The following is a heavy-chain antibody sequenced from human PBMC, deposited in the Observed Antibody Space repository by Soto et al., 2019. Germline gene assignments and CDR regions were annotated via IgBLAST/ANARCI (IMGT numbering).Heavy chain of an antibody. CDR2: IWYDGSNK. CDR3: AREMDTAMVSAFDY. CDR1: GFTFSSYG. J-gene: IGHJ4*02. D-gene: IGHD5-18*01. Sequence: QVQLVESGGGVVQPGRSLRLSCAASGFTFSSYGMHWVRQAPGKGLEWVAVIWYDGSNKYYADSVKGRFTISRDNSKNTLYLQMNSLRAEDTAVYYCAREMDTAMVSAFDYWGQGTLVTVSS. V-gene: IGHV3-33*01.